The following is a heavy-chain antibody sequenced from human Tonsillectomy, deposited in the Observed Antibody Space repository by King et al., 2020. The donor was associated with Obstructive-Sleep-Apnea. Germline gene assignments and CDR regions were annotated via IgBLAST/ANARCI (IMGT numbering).Heavy chain of an antibody. V-gene: IGHV3-15*01. Sequence: VQLVESGGGLVKPGGSLRLSCAASGFTFNNAWMSWVRQAPGEGLEWVGRIRSKTDGGTTDYAAPVKDSFTISRDDSKNTLHLQMNSLKTEDTAVYYSTTDLDIEDRPSWGQGTLVTVSS. D-gene: IGHD3-22*01. CDR3: TTDLDIEDRPS. CDR2: IRSKTDGGTT. J-gene: IGHJ5*02. CDR1: GFTFNNAW.